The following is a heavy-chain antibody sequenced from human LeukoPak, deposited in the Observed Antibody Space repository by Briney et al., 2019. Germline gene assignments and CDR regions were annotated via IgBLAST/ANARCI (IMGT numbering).Heavy chain of an antibody. CDR1: GFTFSSYS. Sequence: KAGGSLRLSCAAPGFTFSSYSMNWVRQAAGKGLEWVSSISSSRTYIYYADSVKGRFTISTDNAKNSLYLQMTSLRAEDTAVYCCAVLDSTGFPDYWGQGTLVTVSS. CDR2: ISSSRTYI. D-gene: IGHD3-22*01. V-gene: IGHV3-21*01. CDR3: AVLDSTGFPDY. J-gene: IGHJ4*02.